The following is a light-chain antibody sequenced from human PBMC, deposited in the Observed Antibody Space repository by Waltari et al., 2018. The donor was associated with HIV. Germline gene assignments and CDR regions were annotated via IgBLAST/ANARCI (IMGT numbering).Light chain of an antibody. J-gene: IGKJ4*01. CDR2: WAS. CDR3: QQYYSTPRT. V-gene: IGKV4-1*01. CDR1: QSFLYSSNNKNY. Sequence: DIVMTQSPDSLAVSLGERATINCKSSQSFLYSSNNKNYLAWYQQKPGQPPKLLIYWASTRESGVPDRFSGSGSGTDFTLTISSLQAEDVAVYYCQQYYSTPRTFGGGTKVEIK.